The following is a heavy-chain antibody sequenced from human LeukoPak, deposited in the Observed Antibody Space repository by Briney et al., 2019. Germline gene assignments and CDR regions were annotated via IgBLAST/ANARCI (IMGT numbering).Heavy chain of an antibody. Sequence: PGGSLRLSCAASGFTFSSYAMSWVRQAPGKGLEWVSVIYSGGSTYYADSVKGRFTISRDNSKNTLYLQMNSLRAEDTAVYYCARGRGRDGYPYWGQGTLVTVSS. CDR1: GFTFSSYA. V-gene: IGHV3-53*01. D-gene: IGHD5-24*01. CDR2: IYSGGST. J-gene: IGHJ4*02. CDR3: ARGRGRDGYPY.